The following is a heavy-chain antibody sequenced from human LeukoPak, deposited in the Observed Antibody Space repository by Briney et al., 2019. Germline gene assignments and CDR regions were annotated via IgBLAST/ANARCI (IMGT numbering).Heavy chain of an antibody. J-gene: IGHJ4*02. Sequence: PSETLSLTCTVSGYSISNGCYCGWIRQPPGKGLEWVGSIYHRGSTYYNPSLRSRVTISLDRSKKKFSLKLTSVIAADTAVYYCARVGAGYITIFGKGPVHFDYWGQGTLVTVSS. CDR3: ARVGAGYITIFGKGPVHFDY. CDR1: GYSISNGCY. CDR2: IYHRGST. V-gene: IGHV4-38-2*02. D-gene: IGHD3-3*01.